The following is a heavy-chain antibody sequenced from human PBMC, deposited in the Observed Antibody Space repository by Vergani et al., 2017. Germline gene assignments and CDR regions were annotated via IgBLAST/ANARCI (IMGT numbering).Heavy chain of an antibody. D-gene: IGHD6-19*01. CDR2: IYSGGST. Sequence: QVQLVESGGGVVQPGRSLRLSCAASGFTFSSYAMHWVRQAPGKGLEWVSVIYSGGSTYYADSVKGRFTISRDNSKNTLYLQMNSLRAEDTAVYYCARVDGGWGYFDYWGQGTLVTVSS. CDR3: ARVDGGWGYFDY. CDR1: GFTFSSYA. J-gene: IGHJ4*02. V-gene: IGHV3-NL1*01.